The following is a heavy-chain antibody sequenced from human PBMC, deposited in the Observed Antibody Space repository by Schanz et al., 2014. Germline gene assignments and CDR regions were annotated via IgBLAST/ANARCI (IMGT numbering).Heavy chain of an antibody. CDR1: GFTFSSYG. CDR2: ISSGSSYA. Sequence: VQMVESGGGVVQPGRSLRLSCAAYGFTFSSYGMHWVRQAPGKGLEWVSDISSGSSYANYADSVKGRFTISRDNAKNSLYLQMNSLRAEDTAVYYCARDRGHGDLPGDIWGQGTMVTVSS. V-gene: IGHV3-21*05. D-gene: IGHD4-17*01. CDR3: ARDRGHGDLPGDI. J-gene: IGHJ3*02.